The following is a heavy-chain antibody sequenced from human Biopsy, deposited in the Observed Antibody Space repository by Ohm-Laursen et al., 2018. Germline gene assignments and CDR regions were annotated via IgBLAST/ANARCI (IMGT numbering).Heavy chain of an antibody. CDR3: ARDTRWSPYSMDV. D-gene: IGHD4-23*01. CDR2: ISGGGTI. J-gene: IGHJ6*02. Sequence: SRSCSAAGCGFSDYNMRWIRHAPRRGLEWVSYISGGGTIYYGDSMKGRVTISRDNAKNSLYLQMHSLRAEDTAVYYCARDTRWSPYSMDVWGQGTTVTVSS. CDR1: GCGFSDYN. V-gene: IGHV3-11*01.